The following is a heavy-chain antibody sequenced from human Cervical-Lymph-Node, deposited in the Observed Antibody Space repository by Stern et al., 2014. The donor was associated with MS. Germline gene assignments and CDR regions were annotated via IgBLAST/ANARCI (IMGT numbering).Heavy chain of an antibody. Sequence: VQLVESGGGVVQPGRSLRLSCAASGFTFSDHAMHWVRQAPGKGLEWEAVVWSDGTNKYYADSVKVRFTISRDNSKNTLYLQMNSLRAEDAAVYYCARGFTYDDIVAGYFHFDSWGQGSLVTVSS. CDR1: GFTFSDHA. CDR3: ARGFTYDDIVAGYFHFDS. J-gene: IGHJ4*02. CDR2: VWSDGTNK. D-gene: IGHD5-12*01. V-gene: IGHV3-33*01.